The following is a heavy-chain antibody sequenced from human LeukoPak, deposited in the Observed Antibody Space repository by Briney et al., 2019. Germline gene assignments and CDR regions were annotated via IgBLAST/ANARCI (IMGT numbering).Heavy chain of an antibody. CDR3: ATRNIPGYSSGCFDH. CDR1: GFTFSSYG. V-gene: IGHV3-30*03. J-gene: IGHJ5*02. Sequence: PGRSLRLSCAASGFTFSSYGMHWVRQAPGKGLEWVAVISYDGSNKYYADSVKGRFTISRDNSKNTLYLQMNSLRAEDTAVYYCATRNIPGYSSGCFDHWGQGTLVTVSS. D-gene: IGHD6-19*01. CDR2: ISYDGSNK.